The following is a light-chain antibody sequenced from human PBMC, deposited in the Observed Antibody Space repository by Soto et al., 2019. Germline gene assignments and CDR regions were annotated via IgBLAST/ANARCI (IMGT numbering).Light chain of an antibody. CDR3: QTWVTGIQV. J-gene: IGLJ2*01. Sequence: QLVLTQSPSASASLGASVKLTCTLSSGYSSYAIAWHQQRPEKGPRYLMKLNSDGSHSKGDGIPDRFSGSSSGAERYLTISSLQSEDEADYYCQTWVTGIQVFGGGTKVTVL. V-gene: IGLV4-69*01. CDR2: LNSDGSH. CDR1: SGYSSYA.